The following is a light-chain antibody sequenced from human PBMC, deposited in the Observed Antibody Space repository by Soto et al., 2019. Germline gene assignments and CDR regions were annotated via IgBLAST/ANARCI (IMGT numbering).Light chain of an antibody. CDR1: QSVSSSY. CDR2: GAS. Sequence: EIVLTQSPGTLSLSPGERATLSCRASQSVSSSYLAWYQQKPGQAPRLLIYGASSRATGIPDRFSGSGSGTDFTLTISRLEPEDLAVYYCQQYGSSPVTFGQGTKLQIK. CDR3: QQYGSSPVT. V-gene: IGKV3-20*01. J-gene: IGKJ2*01.